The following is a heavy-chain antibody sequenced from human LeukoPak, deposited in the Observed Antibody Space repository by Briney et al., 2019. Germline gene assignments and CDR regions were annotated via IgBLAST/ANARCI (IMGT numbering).Heavy chain of an antibody. D-gene: IGHD4-23*01. Sequence: GESLKISCKGSGYSFSNYWIGWVRQMPGKGLEWMGIIYPGESETRYSPSFQGQVTISADKSINTAYLQWSSLKASDTAMYYCARRVVNNRNWYFDLWGRGTLVTVSS. V-gene: IGHV5-51*01. CDR3: ARRVVNNRNWYFDL. CDR1: GYSFSNYW. J-gene: IGHJ2*01. CDR2: IYPGESET.